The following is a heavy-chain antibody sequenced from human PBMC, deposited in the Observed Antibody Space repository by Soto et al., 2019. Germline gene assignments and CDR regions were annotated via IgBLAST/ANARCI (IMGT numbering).Heavy chain of an antibody. CDR1: AFTFNAYT. Sequence: PGGSLRLSCAASAFTFNAYTMHWVRQAPGKGLEWVSLISWDGGITYYGDSVKGRFTVSRDNSDNSLYLQMTSLRSDDTAFYYCAKDSYDILTGQKRYFDSWGQGTLVTVSS. D-gene: IGHD3-9*01. CDR2: ISWDGGIT. J-gene: IGHJ4*02. V-gene: IGHV3-43*01. CDR3: AKDSYDILTGQKRYFDS.